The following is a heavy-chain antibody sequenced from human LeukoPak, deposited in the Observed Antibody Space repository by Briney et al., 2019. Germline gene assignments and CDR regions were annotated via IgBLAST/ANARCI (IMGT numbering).Heavy chain of an antibody. CDR2: ISGSGGST. Sequence: PGGSLRLSCAASGFTLSSYAMSWVRQAPGKGLEWVSAISGSGGSTYYADSVKGRFTISRDNSKSTLYLQMNSLRAEDTAVYYCAKRAVVVPAAPEDYWGQGTLVTVSS. J-gene: IGHJ4*02. CDR1: GFTLSSYA. V-gene: IGHV3-23*01. CDR3: AKRAVVVPAAPEDY. D-gene: IGHD2-2*01.